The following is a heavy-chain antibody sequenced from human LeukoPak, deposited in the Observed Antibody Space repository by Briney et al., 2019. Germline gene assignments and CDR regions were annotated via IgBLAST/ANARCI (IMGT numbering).Heavy chain of an antibody. CDR2: INSNSGGT. CDR1: GYTFTDYY. J-gene: IGHJ4*02. CDR3: ARTSIAARRADFDY. D-gene: IGHD6-6*01. Sequence: ASVKVSCKTSGYTFTDYYIHWMRQAPGQGLEWMGWINSNSGGTSYAQKFQGRVTLTRDTPTRTAFMELNRLTSDDTAVYYCARTSIAARRADFDYWGQGIVVTVSS. V-gene: IGHV1-2*02.